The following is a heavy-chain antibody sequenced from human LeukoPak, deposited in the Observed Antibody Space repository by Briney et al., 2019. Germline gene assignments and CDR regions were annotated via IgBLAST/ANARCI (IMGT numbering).Heavy chain of an antibody. V-gene: IGHV3-23*01. Sequence: PGGSLRLSCAASGFTVSSNYMSWVRQAPGKGLEWVSAISGSGGSTYYADSVKGRFTISGDNSKNTLYLQMNSLRAEDTAVYYCAKNEEGDGYNYPFDYWGQGTLVTVSS. CDR2: ISGSGGST. D-gene: IGHD5-24*01. CDR1: GFTVSSNY. CDR3: AKNEEGDGYNYPFDY. J-gene: IGHJ4*02.